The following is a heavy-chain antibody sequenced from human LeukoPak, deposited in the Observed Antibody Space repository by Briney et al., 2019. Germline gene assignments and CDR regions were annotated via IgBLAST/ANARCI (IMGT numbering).Heavy chain of an antibody. CDR3: ARAYGDHVDDAFDI. V-gene: IGHV3-64*01. J-gene: IGHJ3*02. CDR2: ISSNGGST. Sequence: GGSLRLSCAASGFTFSSYAMHWVRQAPGKGLEYVSAISSNGGSTYYANSVKGRFTISRDNSKNTLYLQMGSLRAEDMAVYYCARAYGDHVDDAFDIWGQGTMVTVSS. CDR1: GFTFSSYA. D-gene: IGHD4-17*01.